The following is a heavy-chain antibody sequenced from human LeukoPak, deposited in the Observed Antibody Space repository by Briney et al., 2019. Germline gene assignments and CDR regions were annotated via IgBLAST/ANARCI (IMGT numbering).Heavy chain of an antibody. CDR2: IYYSGST. J-gene: IGHJ5*02. Sequence: SETLSLTCTVSGGSISSYYWSWIRQPPGKGLEWIGYIYYSGSTNYNPSLKSRVTISVDTSKPQFSLKLSSVAAADTAVYYCASSTMVRGSSFWFDPWGQGTLVTVSS. CDR3: ASSTMVRGSSFWFDP. V-gene: IGHV4-59*01. D-gene: IGHD3-10*01. CDR1: GGSISSYY.